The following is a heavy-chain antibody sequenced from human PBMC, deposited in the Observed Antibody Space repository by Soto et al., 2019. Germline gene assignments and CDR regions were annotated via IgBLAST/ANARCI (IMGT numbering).Heavy chain of an antibody. Sequence: SVKVSCKASGGTFSSYAISWVRQAPGQGLEWMGGIIPIFGTANYAQKFQGRVTITADESTSTAYMELSSLRSEDTAVYYCARDTSLLWFGELTNYYYYGMDVWGQGTTVTVSS. V-gene: IGHV1-69*13. CDR2: IIPIFGTA. D-gene: IGHD3-10*01. CDR3: ARDTSLLWFGELTNYYYYGMDV. J-gene: IGHJ6*02. CDR1: GGTFSSYA.